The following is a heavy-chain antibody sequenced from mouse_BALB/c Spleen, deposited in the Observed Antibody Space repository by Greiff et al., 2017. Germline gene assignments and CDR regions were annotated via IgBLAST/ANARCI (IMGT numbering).Heavy chain of an antibody. CDR3: AKEIITV. J-gene: IGHJ2*01. V-gene: IGHV2-6-6*01. D-gene: IGHD1-1*01. CDR2: IWGDGST. CDR1: GFSLTNSG. Sequence: VHLVESGPGLVAPSQSLSITCTVSGFSLTNSGVHWVRQSPGKGLEWLGVIWGDGSTNYNSAFKSRLSISKDNSKSQVFLKMNSLQTDDTARYYCAKEIITVWGQGTTLTVSS.